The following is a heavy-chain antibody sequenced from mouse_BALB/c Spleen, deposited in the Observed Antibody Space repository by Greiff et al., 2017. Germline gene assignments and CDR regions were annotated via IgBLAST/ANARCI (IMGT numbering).Heavy chain of an antibody. V-gene: IGHV2-2*02. CDR3: ARNYGNAWFAY. CDR2: IWSGGST. CDR1: GFSLTSYG. D-gene: IGHD2-1*01. J-gene: IGHJ3*01. Sequence: VQLVESGPGLVQPSQSLSITCTVSGFSLTSYGVHWVRQSPGKGLEWLGVIWSGGSTDYNAAFISRLSISKDNSKSQVFFKMNSLQANDTAIYYCARNYGNAWFAYWGQGTLVTVSA.